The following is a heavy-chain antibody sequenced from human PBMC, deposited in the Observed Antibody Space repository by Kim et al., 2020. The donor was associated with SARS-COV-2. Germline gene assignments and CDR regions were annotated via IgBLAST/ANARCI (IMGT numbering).Heavy chain of an antibody. D-gene: IGHD5-18*01. CDR1: GDSISNRKYY. CDR3: ARRGDSYGIFDY. CDR2: ISYSRGA. Sequence: SETLSLTCTVSGDSISNRKYYWGWIRQPPGRGLEWIGRISYSRGASYNPSLKSRVTISVDTSRNQFSLKLSSVTAADTAVYYCARRGDSYGIFDYWGQGTLVTVSS. V-gene: IGHV4-39*01. J-gene: IGHJ4*02.